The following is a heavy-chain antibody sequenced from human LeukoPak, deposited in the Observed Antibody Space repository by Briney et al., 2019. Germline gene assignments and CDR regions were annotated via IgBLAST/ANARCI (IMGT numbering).Heavy chain of an antibody. CDR1: GGSISSYY. V-gene: IGHV4-59*01. CDR2: IYYSGST. Sequence: PSETLSLTCTVSGGSISSYYWSWIRQPPGKGLEWIGYIYYSGSTNYNPSLKSRVTISVDTSKNQFSLKLSSVTAADTAVYYCARDIWRYYGSGSYRPDAFDIWGQGTMVTVSS. CDR3: ARDIWRYYGSGSYRPDAFDI. J-gene: IGHJ3*02. D-gene: IGHD3-10*01.